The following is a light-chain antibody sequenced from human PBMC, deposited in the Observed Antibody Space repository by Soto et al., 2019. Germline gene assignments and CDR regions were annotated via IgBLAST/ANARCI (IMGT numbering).Light chain of an antibody. J-gene: IGKJ5*01. CDR3: QQYHNWPIT. Sequence: EILFTPSSANLCLSPRERPPLSCRASQSVSRNLAWYQQKPGQAPRILMYDASTRATGISARFSGSGSGTEFTLTISSLQSEDFAVYYCQQYHNWPITFGQGTRLEI. CDR1: QSVSRN. V-gene: IGKV3-15*01. CDR2: DAS.